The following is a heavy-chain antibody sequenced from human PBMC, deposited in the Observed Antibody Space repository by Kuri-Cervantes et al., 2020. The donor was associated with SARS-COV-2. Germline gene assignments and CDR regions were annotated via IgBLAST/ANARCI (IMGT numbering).Heavy chain of an antibody. V-gene: IGHV3-33*08. Sequence: GGSLRLSCAASGFTFSSYGMHWVRQAPGKGLEWVAVIWYDGSNKYYADSVKGRFTISRGNSKNTLYLQMNSLRAEDTAVYYCARGYVNCSGGSCYSIHYYYGMDVWGQGTTVTVSS. CDR2: IWYDGSNK. J-gene: IGHJ6*02. CDR1: GFTFSSYG. CDR3: ARGYVNCSGGSCYSIHYYYGMDV. D-gene: IGHD2-15*01.